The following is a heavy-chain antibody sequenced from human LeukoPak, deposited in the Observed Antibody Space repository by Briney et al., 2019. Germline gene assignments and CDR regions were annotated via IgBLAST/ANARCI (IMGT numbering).Heavy chain of an antibody. D-gene: IGHD3-10*01. Sequence: GGSLRLSCAASGFTFSSYSMNWVRQAPGKGLEWVSYITSGSSTIYYADSVKGRFTISRDNAKNSLYLQMNSLRAEDTAVYYCARDSLPEYYYGSYWGQGTLVTVSS. CDR2: ITSGSSTI. CDR3: ARDSLPEYYYGSY. V-gene: IGHV3-48*04. CDR1: GFTFSSYS. J-gene: IGHJ4*02.